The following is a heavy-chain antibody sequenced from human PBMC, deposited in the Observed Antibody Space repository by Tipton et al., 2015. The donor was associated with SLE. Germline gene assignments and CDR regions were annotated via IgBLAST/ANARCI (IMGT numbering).Heavy chain of an antibody. CDR3: ARHESYSGSSPFDI. D-gene: IGHD1-26*01. Sequence: TLSLTCSVSGGSITNSNYFWGWIRQPPGKGLEWIGNIYYSGSPNYNPSLKSRVTISVDTSKNQFSLKLTSVTAADTAVYYCARHESYSGSSPFDIWGHGTMVTVSS. CDR1: GGSITNSNYF. V-gene: IGHV4-39*01. J-gene: IGHJ3*02. CDR2: IYYSGSP.